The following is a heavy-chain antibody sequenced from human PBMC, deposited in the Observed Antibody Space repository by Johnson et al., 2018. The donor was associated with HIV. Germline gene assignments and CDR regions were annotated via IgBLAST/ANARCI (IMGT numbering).Heavy chain of an antibody. CDR2: IKSKTDGGTT. Sequence: VHLVESGGGLVKPGGSLRLSCAASGFTFSNAWMSWVRQAPGKGLEWVGRIKSKTDGGTTDYAAPVKGRFTISRDDSKNTLYLQMNSLKTEDTAVYYCAKSTWELRHLDAFDIWGQGTMVTVSS. V-gene: IGHV3-15*01. J-gene: IGHJ3*02. CDR3: AKSTWELRHLDAFDI. D-gene: IGHD1-26*01. CDR1: GFTFSNAW.